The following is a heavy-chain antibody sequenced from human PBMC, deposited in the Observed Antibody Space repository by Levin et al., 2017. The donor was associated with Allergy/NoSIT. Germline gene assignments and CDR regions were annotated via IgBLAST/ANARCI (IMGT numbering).Heavy chain of an antibody. J-gene: IGHJ4*02. CDR2: ISSSGSTI. V-gene: IGHV3-48*03. CDR1: GFTFSSYE. D-gene: IGHD3-3*01. CDR3: ARQRGNFWSGYNYVDY. Sequence: PGGSLRLSCAASGFTFSSYEMNWVRQAPGKGLEWVSYISSSGSTIYYADSVKGRFTISRDNAKNSLYLQMNSLRAEDTAVYYCARQRGNFWSGYNYVDYWGQGTLVTVTS.